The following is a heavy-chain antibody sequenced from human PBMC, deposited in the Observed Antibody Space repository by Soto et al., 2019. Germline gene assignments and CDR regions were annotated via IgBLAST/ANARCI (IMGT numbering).Heavy chain of an antibody. CDR2: INAGNGNT. V-gene: IGHV1-3*01. CDR1: GYTFTSYA. D-gene: IGHD4-17*01. CDR3: ARETTVTQRRLNYYYYMDV. Sequence: ASVKVSCKASGYTFTSYAMHWVRQAPGQGLEWMGWINAGNGNTKYSQKFQGRVTITRDTSASTAYMELSSPRSEDTAVYYCARETTVTQRRLNYYYYMDVWGKGTTVTVSS. J-gene: IGHJ6*03.